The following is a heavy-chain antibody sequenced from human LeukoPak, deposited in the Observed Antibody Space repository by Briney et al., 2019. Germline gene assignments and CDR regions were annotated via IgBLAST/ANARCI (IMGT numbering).Heavy chain of an antibody. CDR2: ISAYNGNT. CDR3: ARISHQGYFQH. D-gene: IGHD2-2*01. J-gene: IGHJ1*01. CDR1: GGTFSSYG. V-gene: IGHV1-18*01. Sequence: ASVKVSCKASGGTFSSYGISWVRQAPGQGLEWMGWISAYNGNTNYAQKLQGRVTMTTDTSTSTAYMELRSLRSDDTAVYYCARISHQGYFQHWGQGTLVTVSS.